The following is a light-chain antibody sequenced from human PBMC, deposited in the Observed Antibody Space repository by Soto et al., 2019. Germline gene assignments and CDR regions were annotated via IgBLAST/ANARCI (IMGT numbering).Light chain of an antibody. J-gene: IGLJ2*01. CDR2: YDS. V-gene: IGLV3-21*04. Sequence: SYELTQPPSVSVAPGKTARITCGGNNIGSKSVQWYQQKPGQAPVLVIYYDSDRPSGIPERFSGSNSGNTATLTISRVEAGYEADYYCQVWDSSSDHHVVFGGGTQLTVL. CDR1: NIGSKS. CDR3: QVWDSSSDHHVV.